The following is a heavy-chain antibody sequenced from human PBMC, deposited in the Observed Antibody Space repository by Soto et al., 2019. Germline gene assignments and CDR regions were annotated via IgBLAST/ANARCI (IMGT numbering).Heavy chain of an antibody. CDR1: GFRFSDYG. D-gene: IGHD5-12*01. V-gene: IGHV3-30*18. CDR2: ISNDGSKK. CDR3: AKTRRGYDMFFYGLDV. J-gene: IGHJ6*02. Sequence: QVHLVESGGGVVQPGRSLRLACAVSGFRFSDYGMHWVRQATGKGLEWVAVISNDGSKKYYGDSVQGRFTISRDDSKSTVYVQMDSLKPEDTAVYYCAKTRRGYDMFFYGLDVWGQGTTVTVSS.